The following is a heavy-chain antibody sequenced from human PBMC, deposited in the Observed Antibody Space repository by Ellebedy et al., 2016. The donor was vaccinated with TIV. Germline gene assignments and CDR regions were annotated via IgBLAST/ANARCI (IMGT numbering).Heavy chain of an antibody. CDR1: GFTFSSYD. V-gene: IGHV3-13*01. Sequence: GESLKISCAASGFTFSSYDMHWVRQATGKGLEWVSAIGTAGDTYYPGSVKGRFTISRENAKKSLYLQMNSLIAEDTAVYYCARATAGFDYWGQGTLVTVSS. J-gene: IGHJ4*02. CDR2: IGTAGDT. D-gene: IGHD1-1*01. CDR3: ARATAGFDY.